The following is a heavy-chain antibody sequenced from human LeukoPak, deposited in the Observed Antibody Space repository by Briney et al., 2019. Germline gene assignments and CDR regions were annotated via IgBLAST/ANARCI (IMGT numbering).Heavy chain of an antibody. Sequence: SETLSLTCTVSGGSISSSSYYWGWIRQPPGKGLEWIGSIYYSGSTYYNPSLESRVTISVDTSKNQFSLKLSSVTAADTAVYYCSRWLQLDAFDIWGQGTMVTVSS. J-gene: IGHJ3*02. CDR2: IYYSGST. CDR1: GGSISSSSYY. V-gene: IGHV4-39*01. CDR3: SRWLQLDAFDI. D-gene: IGHD5-24*01.